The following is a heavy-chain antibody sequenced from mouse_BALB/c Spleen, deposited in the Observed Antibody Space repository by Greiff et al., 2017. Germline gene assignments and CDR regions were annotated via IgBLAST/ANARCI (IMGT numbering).Heavy chain of an antibody. CDR1: GYAFTNYL. CDR3: ANTVVAKNYAMDY. CDR2: INPGSGGT. Sequence: QVQLQQSGAELVRPGTSVKVSCKASGYAFTNYLIEWVKQRPGQGLEWIGVINPGSGGTNYNEKFKGKATFTADTSSNTAYMQLSSLTSEDSAVYYCANTVVAKNYAMDYWGQGTSVTVSS. D-gene: IGHD1-1*01. J-gene: IGHJ4*01. V-gene: IGHV1-54*02.